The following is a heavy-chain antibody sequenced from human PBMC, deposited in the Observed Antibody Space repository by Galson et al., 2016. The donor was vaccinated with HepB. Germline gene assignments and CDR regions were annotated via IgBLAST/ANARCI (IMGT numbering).Heavy chain of an antibody. CDR2: IKHDGKEK. CDR1: GFTFRDYW. D-gene: IGHD3-16*01. CDR3: ARDVPSDSWGAVDI. Sequence: SLRLSCAASGFTFRDYWMNWVRQAPGKGLEWVAIIKHDGKEKHYAASVTGRLTIARDNGDNSLYLQMHSLKVEDTAVEYCARDVPSDSWGAVDIWGQGTMVTVSS. J-gene: IGHJ3*02. V-gene: IGHV3-7*03.